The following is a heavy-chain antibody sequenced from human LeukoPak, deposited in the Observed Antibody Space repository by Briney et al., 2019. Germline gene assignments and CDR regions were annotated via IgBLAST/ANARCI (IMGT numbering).Heavy chain of an antibody. D-gene: IGHD3-22*01. CDR1: GYTFTSYD. V-gene: IGHV1-8*02. CDR3: ARGSLYYDSSPSYGMDV. J-gene: IGHJ6*02. Sequence: ASVKVSCKDSGYTFTSYDINWVRQATGQGLEWMGWMNPNSGNTGYAQKFQGRVTMTRNTSISTAYMELSSLRSEDTAVYYCARGSLYYDSSPSYGMDVWGQGTTVTVSS. CDR2: MNPNSGNT.